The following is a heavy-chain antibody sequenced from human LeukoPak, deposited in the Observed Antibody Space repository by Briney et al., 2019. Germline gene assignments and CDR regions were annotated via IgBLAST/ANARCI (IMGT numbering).Heavy chain of an antibody. J-gene: IGHJ6*03. Sequence: GGSLRLACAVSGFTFSDYTMTWVRQAPGKGLEWVSYISTSSSTIYFADSVKGRFTISRDNTKNALYLQMNSLRAEDTAVYYCARVPSGYTLGYGYYYYMDVWGKGTTVTVSS. CDR2: ISTSSSTI. CDR1: GFTFSDYT. V-gene: IGHV3-48*04. CDR3: ARVPSGYTLGYGYYYYMDV. D-gene: IGHD5-18*01.